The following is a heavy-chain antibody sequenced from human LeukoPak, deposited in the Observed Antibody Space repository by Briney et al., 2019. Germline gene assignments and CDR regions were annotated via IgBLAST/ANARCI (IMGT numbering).Heavy chain of an antibody. V-gene: IGHV3-23*01. CDR2: ISGTGGST. J-gene: IGHJ4*02. Sequence: PGGSLRLSCAASGFTFTSYAMSWLRQVPGKGLEWVAAISGTGGSTYYGDFAKGRFTLARDNSKNTLFLQMNSLRADDTAVYYCAREIGPRKNVDYWGQGTLVTVSS. CDR3: AREIGPRKNVDY. CDR1: GFTFTSYA. D-gene: IGHD2-21*01.